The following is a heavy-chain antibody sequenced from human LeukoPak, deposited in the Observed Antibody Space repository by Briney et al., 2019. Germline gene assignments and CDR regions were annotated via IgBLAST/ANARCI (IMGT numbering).Heavy chain of an antibody. D-gene: IGHD6-6*01. V-gene: IGHV1-2*02. CDR3: ARGIAARRFDY. Sequence: RASVKVSCKASGGTFSDYAISWVRQAPGQGLEWMGWINPNSGGTNYAQKFQGRVTMTRDTSISTAYMELSRLRSDDTAVYYCARGIAARRFDYWGQGTLVTVSS. J-gene: IGHJ4*02. CDR2: INPNSGGT. CDR1: GGTFSDYA.